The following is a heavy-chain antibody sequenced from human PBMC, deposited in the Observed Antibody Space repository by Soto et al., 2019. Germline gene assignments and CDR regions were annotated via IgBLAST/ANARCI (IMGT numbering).Heavy chain of an antibody. CDR1: GLTFSSYA. Sequence: GGSLRLSCAASGLTFSSYAMNWVRQAPGKGLEWVSAISGSGGSTYYADSVKGRFTISRDNSKNTLYLQMNSLRAEDPAVYFCAKVSRSSYAGFFVLWGQGTLVTAPQ. V-gene: IGHV3-23*01. D-gene: IGHD6-6*01. J-gene: IGHJ4*02. CDR2: ISGSGGST. CDR3: AKVSRSSYAGFFVL.